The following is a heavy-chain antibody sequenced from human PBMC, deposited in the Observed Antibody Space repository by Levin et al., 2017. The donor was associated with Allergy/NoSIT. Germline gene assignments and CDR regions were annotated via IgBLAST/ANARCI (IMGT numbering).Heavy chain of an antibody. J-gene: IGHJ4*02. CDR1: GFSVSSKY. CDR3: ARGYGDYVFDY. V-gene: IGHV3-53*01. CDR2: IYSGGST. D-gene: IGHD4-17*01. Sequence: PGGSLRLSCVASGFSVSSKYMSWVRQAPGKGLEWVSVIYSGGSTYYADSVKGRFTISRDNSKNTLYLQMNSLRAEDTAVYYCARGYGDYVFDYWGQGTLVTVSS.